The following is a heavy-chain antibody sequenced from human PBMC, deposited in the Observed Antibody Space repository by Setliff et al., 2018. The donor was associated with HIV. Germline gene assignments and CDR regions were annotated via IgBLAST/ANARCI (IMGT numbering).Heavy chain of an antibody. V-gene: IGHV3-73*01. CDR2: IGNKFNSLAT. Sequence: SLILSCAASGFAFVGAEIHWVRQASGKGLEWVGRIGNKFNSLATQYGESLEGRFTISRDDSKNTAYLQMRSLKTDDTAVYFCATNVRVPGSSLDSWGPGSLVTVSS. D-gene: IGHD6-19*01. CDR3: ATNVRVPGSSLDS. J-gene: IGHJ1*01. CDR1: GFAFVGAE.